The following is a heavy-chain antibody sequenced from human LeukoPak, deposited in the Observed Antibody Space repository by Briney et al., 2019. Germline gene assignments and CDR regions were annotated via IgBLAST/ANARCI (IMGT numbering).Heavy chain of an antibody. CDR2: IGLDGAQK. J-gene: IGHJ4*02. V-gene: IGHV3-7*01. CDR3: ARWRGLQSEFDC. D-gene: IGHD5-24*01. Sequence: PGGSLRLSCAASGFTFSSHSMGWVRQAPGKGLECVAPIGLDGAQKDFVDSVKGRFTLSRDNAKNSLFLEMNRLRVEDTAVYYCARWRGLQSEFDCWGQGTLVTVSS. CDR1: GFTFSSHS.